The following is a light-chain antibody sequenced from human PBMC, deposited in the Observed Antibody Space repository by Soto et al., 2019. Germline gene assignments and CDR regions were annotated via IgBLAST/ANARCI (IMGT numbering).Light chain of an antibody. J-gene: IGKJ5*01. Sequence: EVVLTQSPGTLSLSPGERATLSCRARQSFNSIYLAWYQQKPGQAPRLLIYDASNRATGIPARFSGSGSGTDFTLTISSLEPEDFAVYYCQQRSNWPPTITFGQGTRLEIK. CDR1: QSFNSIY. CDR2: DAS. V-gene: IGKV3-11*01. CDR3: QQRSNWPPTIT.